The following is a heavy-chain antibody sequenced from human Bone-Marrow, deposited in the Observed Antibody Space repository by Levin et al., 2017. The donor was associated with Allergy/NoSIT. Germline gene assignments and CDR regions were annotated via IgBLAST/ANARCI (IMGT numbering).Heavy chain of an antibody. CDR3: ARGSSIRNTIFGVVMDYYYGMDV. Sequence: SVKVSCKASGGTFSSYAISWVRQAPGQGLEWMGGIIPIFGTANYAQKFQGRVTITADESTSTAYMELSSLRSEDTAVYYCARGSSIRNTIFGVVMDYYYGMDVWGQGTTVTVSS. CDR1: GGTFSSYA. CDR2: IIPIFGTA. V-gene: IGHV1-69*13. D-gene: IGHD3-3*01. J-gene: IGHJ6*02.